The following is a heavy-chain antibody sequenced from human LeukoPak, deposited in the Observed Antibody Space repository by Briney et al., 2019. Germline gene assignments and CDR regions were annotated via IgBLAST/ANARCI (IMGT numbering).Heavy chain of an antibody. D-gene: IGHD3-10*01. CDR3: ARAYQLAVRGVINPIGY. CDR2: INPNSGGT. CDR1: GYTFTGYY. J-gene: IGHJ4*02. V-gene: IGHV1-2*02. Sequence: GASVKVSCKASGYTFTGYYMHWVRQAPGQGLEWMGWINPNSGGTNYAQKFQGRVTMTGDTSISTAYMELSRLRSDDTAVYYCARAYQLAVRGVINPIGYWGQGTLVTVSS.